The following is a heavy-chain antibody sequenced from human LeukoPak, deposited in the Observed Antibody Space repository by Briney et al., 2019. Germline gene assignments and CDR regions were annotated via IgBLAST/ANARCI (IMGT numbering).Heavy chain of an antibody. CDR1: GFNFNDAW. D-gene: IGHD4-11*01. V-gene: IGHV3-15*01. J-gene: IGHJ4*02. Sequence: SGGSLRLSCEGSGFNFNDAWMSWIRQAPGKGREWVGRVRTTAEGETTDYAAPVRGRFIISRDDSKNMVFLQMNRLETEDTAIYYCTAGLGKTDDDSWGQGTLVTVSS. CDR3: TAGLGKTDDDS. CDR2: VRTTAEGETT.